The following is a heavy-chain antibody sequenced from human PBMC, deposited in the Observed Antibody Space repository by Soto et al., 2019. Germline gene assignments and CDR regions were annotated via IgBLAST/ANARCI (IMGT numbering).Heavy chain of an antibody. CDR3: ARVATVTKSYYYYGMDV. CDR2: ISAYNGNT. CDR1: GYTFTSYG. Sequence: ASVKVSCKASGYTFTSYGISWVRRAPGQGLEWMGWISAYNGNTNYAQKLQGRVTMTTDTSTSTAYMELRSLRSDDTAVYYCARVATVTKSYYYYGMDVWGQGTTVTVSS. D-gene: IGHD4-17*01. V-gene: IGHV1-18*01. J-gene: IGHJ6*02.